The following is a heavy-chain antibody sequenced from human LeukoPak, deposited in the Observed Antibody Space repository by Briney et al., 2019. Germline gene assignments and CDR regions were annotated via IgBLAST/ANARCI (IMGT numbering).Heavy chain of an antibody. J-gene: IGHJ6*02. D-gene: IGHD2-2*01. CDR1: GFTFSSYG. Sequence: GGSLGLSCAASGFTFSSYGMHRVRQAPGRGLEWVAVIWYDGSNKYYADSVKGRFTISRDNSKNTLYLQMNSLRAEDTAVYYCARDLGPDIVVVPAAPGYGMDVWGQGTTVTVSS. CDR3: ARDLGPDIVVVPAAPGYGMDV. CDR2: IWYDGSNK. V-gene: IGHV3-33*01.